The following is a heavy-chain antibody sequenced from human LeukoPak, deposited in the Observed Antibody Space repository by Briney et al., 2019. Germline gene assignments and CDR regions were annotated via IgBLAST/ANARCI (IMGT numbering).Heavy chain of an antibody. Sequence: GASVKVSCKASGYAFTSYGISWVRQAPGQRLEWMGWISAYNGDTNYAQKLQGRVTMTTDTSTSTAYMELRSLRSDDTAVYYCAREDYYASGSAVWFDPWGQGTLVTVSS. D-gene: IGHD3-10*01. V-gene: IGHV1-18*01. J-gene: IGHJ5*02. CDR2: ISAYNGDT. CDR1: GYAFTSYG. CDR3: AREDYYASGSAVWFDP.